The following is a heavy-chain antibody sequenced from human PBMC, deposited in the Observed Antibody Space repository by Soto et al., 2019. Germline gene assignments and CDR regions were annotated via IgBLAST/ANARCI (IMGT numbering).Heavy chain of an antibody. CDR1: GFIFDEYA. D-gene: IGHD1-26*01. Sequence: EVPLVESGGGLVQPGRSLRLSCAASGFIFDEYAMHWVRQAPGKGLEWVAGISWNTGSIAYADSVKGRFIISRDNAKNSLYLQMNSLRAEVSALYYCAKDMGWLLSDAFDIGGQGTMVSVSS. V-gene: IGHV3-9*01. CDR3: AKDMGWLLSDAFDI. CDR2: ISWNTGSI. J-gene: IGHJ3*02.